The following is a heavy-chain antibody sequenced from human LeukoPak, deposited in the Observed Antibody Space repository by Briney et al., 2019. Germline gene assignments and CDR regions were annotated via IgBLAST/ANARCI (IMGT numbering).Heavy chain of an antibody. D-gene: IGHD4-17*01. CDR3: ARGDYGSDY. CDR1: GFTVSSTY. Sequence: GGSLRLSCAASGFTVSSTYMTWFRQAPGKGLEWVSVMYSGGGTYSADSVKARFTTSRDSSKNTMYLQMNSLGVEDTAVYYCARGDYGSDYWGQGTLVTVSS. V-gene: IGHV3-53*01. CDR2: MYSGGGT. J-gene: IGHJ4*02.